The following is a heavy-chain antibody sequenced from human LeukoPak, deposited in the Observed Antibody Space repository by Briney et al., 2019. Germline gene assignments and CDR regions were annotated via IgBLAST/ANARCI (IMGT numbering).Heavy chain of an antibody. J-gene: IGHJ5*02. V-gene: IGHV1-18*01. CDR2: ISAYNGNT. CDR1: GYTFTSYG. D-gene: IGHD6-13*01. CDR3: ARFLAAAGTSGWFDP. Sequence: ASVKVSCKASGYTFTSYGISWVRQAPGQGLEWMGWISAYNGNTNYAQKLQGRVTMTTDTSTSTAYMEVRSLRSDDTAVYYCARFLAAAGTSGWFDPWGQGTLVTVSS.